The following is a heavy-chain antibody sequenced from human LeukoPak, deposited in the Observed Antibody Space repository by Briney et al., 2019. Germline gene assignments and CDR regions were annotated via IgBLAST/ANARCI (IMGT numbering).Heavy chain of an antibody. CDR2: IYPGDSDN. V-gene: IGHV5-51*01. Sequence: GESLKISCDGSGYSFTSYWIGWVRQTPRKGLGWMGIIYPGDSDNKYSPSFQGQVTISTDKSISPAYLQWGSLTAADTAIYYRARHLRPPRTNYYMDVWGKGTTVTVSS. CDR1: GYSFTSYW. CDR3: ARHLRPPRTNYYMDV. J-gene: IGHJ6*03.